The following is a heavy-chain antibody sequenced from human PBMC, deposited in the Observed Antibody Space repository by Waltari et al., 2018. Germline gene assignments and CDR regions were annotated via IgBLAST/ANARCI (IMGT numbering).Heavy chain of an antibody. D-gene: IGHD2-2*01. V-gene: IGHV5-51*01. Sequence: EVQLVQSGAEVKKPEEALKISCKGSGYSFNSFWIAWVRQMPGKGLEWMGISYPGDSDTRYSPSFQGQVTISADKSVSIAYLQWRSLKASDTSMYYCARGYCSKTSCYFDSWGQGTLVSVSS. CDR3: ARGYCSKTSCYFDS. J-gene: IGHJ4*02. CDR2: SYPGDSDT. CDR1: GYSFNSFW.